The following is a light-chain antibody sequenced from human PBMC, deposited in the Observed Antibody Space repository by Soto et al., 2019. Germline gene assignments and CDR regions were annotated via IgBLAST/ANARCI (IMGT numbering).Light chain of an antibody. CDR1: SSDVGAYNL. J-gene: IGLJ3*02. V-gene: IGLV2-8*01. CDR2: EVT. CDR3: SSYGGSNNLV. Sequence: QSALTQPPSASGSPGQSVTISCAGTSSDVGAYNLVSWYQQHPGKAPKFMIYEVTKRPSGVPDRFSGSKSGNTASLTVSGLQAEDEADYYCSSYGGSNNLVFGGGTKLTVL.